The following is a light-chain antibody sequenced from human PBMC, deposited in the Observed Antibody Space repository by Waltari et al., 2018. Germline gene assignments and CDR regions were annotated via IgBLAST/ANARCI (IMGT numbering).Light chain of an antibody. CDR2: DSS. J-gene: IGKJ4*01. Sequence: EIVMPQSPATLSVSPGERATLSCRASQSVRNKLAWYQQKPGQAPRLLIYDSSSRATGIPVRFSGSGSGTEFTLTISSLQSEDFAFYYCQQYSNWPPGITFGGGTKVEIK. CDR1: QSVRNK. V-gene: IGKV3-15*01. CDR3: QQYSNWPPGIT.